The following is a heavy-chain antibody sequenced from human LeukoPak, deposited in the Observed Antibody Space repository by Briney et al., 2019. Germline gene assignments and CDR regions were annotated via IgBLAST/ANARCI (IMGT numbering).Heavy chain of an antibody. V-gene: IGHV3-23*01. J-gene: IGHJ4*02. Sequence: GGSLRLSRAASGFTFINYAMSWVRQAPGKGLEWVSGISGNGISTYYADSVKGRFTISRDNSKNTLYLQMNSLRAEDTAVYYCAKVRLRLGELSLYYFDYWGQGTLVTVSS. CDR3: AKVRLRLGELSLYYFDY. D-gene: IGHD3-16*02. CDR2: ISGNGIST. CDR1: GFTFINYA.